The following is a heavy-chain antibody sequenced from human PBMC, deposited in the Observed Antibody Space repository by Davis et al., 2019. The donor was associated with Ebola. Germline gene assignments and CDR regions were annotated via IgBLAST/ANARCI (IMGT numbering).Heavy chain of an antibody. CDR2: INWNSGSI. D-gene: IGHD5-12*01. V-gene: IGHV3-9*01. CDR3: ARDRSGYDPWGYYYYGMDV. CDR1: GFTFDDYA. J-gene: IGHJ6*02. Sequence: SLKISCAASGFTFDDYAMHWVRQAPGKGLEWVSGINWNSGSIGYADSVKGRFTISRDNAKNSLYLQMNSLRAEDTAVYYCARDRSGYDPWGYYYYGMDVWGQGTTVTVSS.